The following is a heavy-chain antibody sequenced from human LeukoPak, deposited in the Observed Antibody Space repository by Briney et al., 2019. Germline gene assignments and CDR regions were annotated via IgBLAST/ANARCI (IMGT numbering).Heavy chain of an antibody. Sequence: PSETLSLTCTVSGGSISSGGYYWSWTRQHPGKGLEWIGYIYYSGSTYYNPSLKSRVAISVDTSKNQFSLKLSSVTAADTAVYYCARENPPYVDTATYNWFDPWGQGTLVTVSS. CDR2: IYYSGST. CDR3: ARENPPYVDTATYNWFDP. D-gene: IGHD5-18*01. CDR1: GGSISSGGYY. V-gene: IGHV4-31*03. J-gene: IGHJ5*02.